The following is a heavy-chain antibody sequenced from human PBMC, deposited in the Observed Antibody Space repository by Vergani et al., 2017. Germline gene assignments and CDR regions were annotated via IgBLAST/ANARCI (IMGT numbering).Heavy chain of an antibody. Sequence: QVQLVQSGAEVKKPGSSVKVSCKASGVTFSRYAISWVRQAPGQGPEWMGGIIPIFGTANYAQKFQGRVTITADESTSTAYMELSSRRFEDTAVYYCAGPGVRGRRYQYYDMDVWGKGTTVTVSS. V-gene: IGHV1-69*01. CDR3: AGPGVRGRRYQYYDMDV. D-gene: IGHD2-2*01. J-gene: IGHJ6*03. CDR2: IIPIFGTA. CDR1: GVTFSRYA.